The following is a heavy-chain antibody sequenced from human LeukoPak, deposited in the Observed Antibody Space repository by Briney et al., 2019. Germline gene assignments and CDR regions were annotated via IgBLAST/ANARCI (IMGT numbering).Heavy chain of an antibody. CDR1: GFTFSTYG. D-gene: IGHD4-11*01. CDR3: ARGTMATVNFDS. J-gene: IGHJ4*02. V-gene: IGHV3-33*01. Sequence: GRSLRLSCAASGFTFSTYGMHWVRQAPGKGLEWVAVIWNDGSNKYYADSVKGRFTISRDNSKNTLYLQMNSLRAEDTAVYYCARGTMATVNFDSWGQGTLVTVSS. CDR2: IWNDGSNK.